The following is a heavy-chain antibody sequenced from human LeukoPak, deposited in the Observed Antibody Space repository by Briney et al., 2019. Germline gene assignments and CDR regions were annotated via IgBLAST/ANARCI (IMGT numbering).Heavy chain of an antibody. CDR1: GGSISSDDYY. V-gene: IGHV4-30-4*01. Sequence: SETLSLTCTVSGGSISSDDYYWSWIRQPPGKGLEWIGYIYYSGSTYYNPSLKSRVTISVDTSKNQFSLKLSSVTAADTAVYYCARTNLEDRNFDLWGRGTLVTVSS. CDR3: ARTNLEDRNFDL. CDR2: IYYSGST. J-gene: IGHJ2*01.